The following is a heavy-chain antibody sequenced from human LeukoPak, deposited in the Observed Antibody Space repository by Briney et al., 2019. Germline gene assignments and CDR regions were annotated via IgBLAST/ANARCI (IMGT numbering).Heavy chain of an antibody. Sequence: ASVKVSCKASGYTFTGYYMHWVRQAPGQGLEWVGIINPSGGSTSYAQKFQGRVTMTRDTSTSTVYMELSSLRSEDTAVYYCARAPWGETEYQLLFEYITYYFDYWGQGTLVTVSS. CDR1: GYTFTGYY. CDR3: ARAPWGETEYQLLFEYITYYFDY. CDR2: INPSGGST. J-gene: IGHJ4*02. D-gene: IGHD2-2*01. V-gene: IGHV1-46*01.